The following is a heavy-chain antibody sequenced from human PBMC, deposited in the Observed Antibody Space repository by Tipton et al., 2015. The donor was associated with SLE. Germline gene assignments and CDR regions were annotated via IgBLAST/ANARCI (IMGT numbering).Heavy chain of an antibody. D-gene: IGHD4-17*01. Sequence: SLRLSCAASGFTSSSYAMSWVRQAPGKGLEWVSGISGSGGTTYYADSVEGRFNISGDNSKNTLYLQMNSLRAEDTAVYYCASTLRLDVWGQGTTVTVSS. CDR1: GFTSSSYA. CDR2: ISGSGGTT. CDR3: ASTLRLDV. J-gene: IGHJ6*02. V-gene: IGHV3-23*01.